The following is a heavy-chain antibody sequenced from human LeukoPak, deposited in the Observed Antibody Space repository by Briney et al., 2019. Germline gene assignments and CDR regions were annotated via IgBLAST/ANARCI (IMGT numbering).Heavy chain of an antibody. CDR1: GGSMKSYY. D-gene: IGHD1-26*01. CDR2: MYYSGST. J-gene: IGHJ5*02. Sequence: SETLSLTCTVSGGSMKSYYWSRIRQPPGKGLEWIGYMYYSGSTNYNPSLKSRVTLSLDTSKNQFSLKLSSVTAADTAVYYCARRIVGATHWFDPWGQGTLVTVSS. CDR3: ARRIVGATHWFDP. V-gene: IGHV4-59*08.